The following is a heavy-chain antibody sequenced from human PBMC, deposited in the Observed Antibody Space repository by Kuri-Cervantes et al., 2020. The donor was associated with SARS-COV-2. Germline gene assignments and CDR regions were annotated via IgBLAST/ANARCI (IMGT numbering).Heavy chain of an antibody. J-gene: IGHJ6*02. CDR3: VKAYYDFWSVYLGTSTQSYGLDV. D-gene: IGHD3-3*01. Sequence: GGSLRLSCAASGFIFSSYDMSWVRQAPGKGLEWVSVISASGGTTYYTDSAKGRFTISRDNSNNTLYLQMTSLRADDTAVYFCVKAYYDFWSVYLGTSTQSYGLDVWGQGTTVTVSS. V-gene: IGHV3-23*01. CDR1: GFIFSSYD. CDR2: ISASGGTT.